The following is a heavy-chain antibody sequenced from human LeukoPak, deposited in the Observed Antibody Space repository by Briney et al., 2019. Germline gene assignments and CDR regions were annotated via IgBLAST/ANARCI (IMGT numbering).Heavy chain of an antibody. D-gene: IGHD3-3*01. J-gene: IGHJ4*02. Sequence: GGSLRLSCAASGFTFSNYWMHWVRQAPGKGLEWVSAISGSGGSTYYADSVKGRFTISRDNSKNTLYLQMNSLRAEDTAVYYCAKSYYDFWSGYYQTFDYWGQGTLVTVSS. CDR2: ISGSGGST. V-gene: IGHV3-23*01. CDR1: GFTFSNYW. CDR3: AKSYYDFWSGYYQTFDY.